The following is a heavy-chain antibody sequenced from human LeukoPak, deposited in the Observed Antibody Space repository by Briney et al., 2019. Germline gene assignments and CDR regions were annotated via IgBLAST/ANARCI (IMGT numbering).Heavy chain of an antibody. D-gene: IGHD6-13*01. CDR2: INHSGST. V-gene: IGHV4-34*01. CDR1: GGSFSGYY. CDR3: ARGPPIAAANALFDC. Sequence: PSETLSLTCAVYGGSFSGYYWSWIRQPPGKGLEWIGEINHSGSTNYNPSLKSRVTISVDTSKNQFSLKLSSVTAADTAVYYCARGPPIAAANALFDCWGQGTLVTVSS. J-gene: IGHJ4*02.